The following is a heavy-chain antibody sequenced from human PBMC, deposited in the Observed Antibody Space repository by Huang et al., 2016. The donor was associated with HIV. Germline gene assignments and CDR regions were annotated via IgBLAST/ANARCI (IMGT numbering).Heavy chain of an antibody. D-gene: IGHD4-17*01. V-gene: IGHV3-30-3*01. CDR2: ISYDDGSTT. J-gene: IGHJ2*01. Sequence: QVQLVESGGGVVQPGGSIRLACAASGFTFSNYPMPWVRQSPGKGLEWFAVISYDDGSTTYFAYSVKGRFTISRDKSKNTVYLQMSSLRADDTAVFYCARDVLRGLGYFDVWGRGTLVTVSS. CDR1: GFTFSNYP. CDR3: ARDVLRGLGYFDV.